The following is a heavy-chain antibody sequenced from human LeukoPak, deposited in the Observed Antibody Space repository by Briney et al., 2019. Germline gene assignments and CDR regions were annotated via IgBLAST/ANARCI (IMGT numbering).Heavy chain of an antibody. CDR2: IYYSEST. J-gene: IGHJ4*02. V-gene: IGHV4-39*07. D-gene: IGHD6-13*01. CDR3: ARVPRIAAKPTSFDY. CDR1: AGSIVTINYY. Sequence: KPSETLSLTCTVSAGSIVTINYYWGWVRQPPGKGLEWIGTIYYSESTYYNPSLKSRVTISVDTSRNQFSLKLSSVTAADTAVYYCARVPRIAAKPTSFDYWGQGTLVAVSS.